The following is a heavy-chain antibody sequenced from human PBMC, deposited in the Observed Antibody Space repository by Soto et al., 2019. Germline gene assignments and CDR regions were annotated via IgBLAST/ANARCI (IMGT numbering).Heavy chain of an antibody. D-gene: IGHD3-22*01. CDR2: MNPSSTNT. CDR1: GYSFTSYD. V-gene: IGHV1-8*01. CDR3: ARESRGCYSYYVDV. J-gene: IGHJ6*03. Sequence: ASVKVSCKGSGYSFTSYDINWVRQASGQGPEWMGWMNPSSTNTGYAQAFQGRVTMTRNTSESTAYMELSSLTPEDTAVYYCARESRGCYSYYVDVWGSGTTVTVSS.